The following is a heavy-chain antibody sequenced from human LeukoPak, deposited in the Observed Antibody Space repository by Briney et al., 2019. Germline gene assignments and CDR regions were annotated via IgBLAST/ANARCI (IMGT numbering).Heavy chain of an antibody. J-gene: IGHJ6*03. Sequence: ASVKVSCKASGGTFSSYAISWVRQAPGQGLEWMGGIIPIFGTANYAQKFQGRVTITADESTSTAYMELSSLRSEDTAVYYCARGDYYGSGSYYPFYYYYYYMDVRGKGTTVTISS. CDR1: GGTFSSYA. V-gene: IGHV1-69*13. CDR2: IIPIFGTA. CDR3: ARGDYYGSGSYYPFYYYYYYMDV. D-gene: IGHD3-10*01.